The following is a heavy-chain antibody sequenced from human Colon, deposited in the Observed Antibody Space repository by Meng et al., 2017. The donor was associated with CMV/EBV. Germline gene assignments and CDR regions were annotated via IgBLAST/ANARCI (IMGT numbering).Heavy chain of an antibody. V-gene: IGHV4-59*01. CDR3: ARDIRGLYDVWSVYQSPDYGMDV. J-gene: IGHJ6*02. CDR2: IYYSGST. CDR1: GGSISSYY. D-gene: IGHD3-3*01. Sequence: SETLSLTCTVSGGSISSYYWSWIRQPPGKGLEWIGYIYYSGSTNYNPSLKSRVTISVDTSKNQFSLRLTSVTAADTAVYYCARDIRGLYDVWSVYQSPDYGMDVWGQGTTVTVSS.